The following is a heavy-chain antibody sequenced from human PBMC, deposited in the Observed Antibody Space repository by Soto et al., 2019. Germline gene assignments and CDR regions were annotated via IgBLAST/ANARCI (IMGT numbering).Heavy chain of an antibody. CDR3: ARDIVVVPAATNNWFGP. V-gene: IGHV3-7*01. D-gene: IGHD2-2*01. CDR1: GFTFSSYW. CDR2: IKQDGSEK. J-gene: IGHJ5*02. Sequence: GGSLRLSCAASGFTFSSYWMSWFRQAPGKGLEWVANIKQDGSEKYYVDSVKGRFTISRDNAKNSLYLQMNSLRAEDTAVYYCARDIVVVPAATNNWFGPWGQGTLVTVSS.